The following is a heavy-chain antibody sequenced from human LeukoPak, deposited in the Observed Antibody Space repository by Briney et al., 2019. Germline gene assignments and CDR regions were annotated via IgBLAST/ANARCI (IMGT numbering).Heavy chain of an antibody. V-gene: IGHV4-34*01. Sequence: SETLSLTCAVYGGSFSGYYWSWIRQPPGKGLEWIGEINHSGSTNYNPSLKSRVTISVDTSKNQFSLKLSSVTAADTAVYYCARDNRGYYDFWSGYNPYYFDYWGQGTLVTVSS. J-gene: IGHJ4*02. CDR3: ARDNRGYYDFWSGYNPYYFDY. CDR2: INHSGST. CDR1: GGSFSGYY. D-gene: IGHD3-3*01.